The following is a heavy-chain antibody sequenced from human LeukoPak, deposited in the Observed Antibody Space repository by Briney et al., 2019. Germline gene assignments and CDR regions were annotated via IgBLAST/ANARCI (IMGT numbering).Heavy chain of an antibody. D-gene: IGHD5-18*01. CDR3: AREIQLWDAFDI. V-gene: IGHV3-74*01. Sequence: RGSLRLSCAASGFTFSSYSMNWVRQAPGKGLVWVSRINSDGSSTSYADSVKGRFTISRDNAKSTLYLQMNSLRAEDTTVYYCAREIQLWDAFDIWGQGTMVTVSS. CDR2: INSDGSST. J-gene: IGHJ3*02. CDR1: GFTFSSYS.